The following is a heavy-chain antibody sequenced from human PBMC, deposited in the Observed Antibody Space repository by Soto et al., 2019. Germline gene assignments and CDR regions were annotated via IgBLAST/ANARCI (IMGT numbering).Heavy chain of an antibody. V-gene: IGHV1-3*01. J-gene: IGHJ4*02. CDR1: GYTFTSYA. Sequence: GASVKVSCKASGYTFTSYAMHWVRQAPGQSLEWMGWINAGNGNTKYSQKFQGRVTITRDTSASTAYMELSSLRSEDTAVYYCATGYCTNGVCYTDLLDDWGQGTLVIVSS. CDR3: ATGYCTNGVCYTDLLDD. CDR2: INAGNGNT. D-gene: IGHD2-8*01.